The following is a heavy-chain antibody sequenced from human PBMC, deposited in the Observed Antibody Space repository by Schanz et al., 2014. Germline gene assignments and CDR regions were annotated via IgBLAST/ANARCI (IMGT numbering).Heavy chain of an antibody. CDR1: GFTFRSYA. J-gene: IGHJ4*02. CDR2: ISGSGEIT. Sequence: EVQLVESGGGLVQPGGSLRLSCAASGFTFRSYAMSWVRQAPGKGLEWVSVISGSGEITYYADSVKGRFTISRDNSKNTLYLQMNSLRGEDTAVYYCAKRVVVPTTSYYFDYWGQGTLVTVSS. V-gene: IGHV3-23*04. CDR3: AKRVVVPTTSYYFDY. D-gene: IGHD2-15*01.